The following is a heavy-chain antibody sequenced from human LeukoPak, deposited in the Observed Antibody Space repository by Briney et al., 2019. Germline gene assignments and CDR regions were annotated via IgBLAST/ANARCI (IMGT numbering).Heavy chain of an antibody. CDR1: GYSFSTYW. V-gene: IGHV5-51*01. D-gene: IGHD3-10*01. CDR3: ARHTGRPQAGWFDP. CDR2: IFPGTSEV. Sequence: GESLKISCKDSGYSFSTYWVGWVRQMPGKGLGYMGIIFPGTSEVRYSPAFQGQVTISADKSLSSAYLQWTSLKASDSAMYYCARHTGRPQAGWFDPWGQGTLVTVSS. J-gene: IGHJ5*02.